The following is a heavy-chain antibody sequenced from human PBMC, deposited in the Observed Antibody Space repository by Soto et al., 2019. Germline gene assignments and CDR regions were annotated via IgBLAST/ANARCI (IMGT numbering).Heavy chain of an antibody. CDR2: ISFNAGRT. D-gene: IGHD6-19*01. CDR1: GFIFSNYA. J-gene: IGHJ4*02. CDR3: AKSSIAVVAHGDDFDS. Sequence: EVQLLESGGDLVKPGGSLRLSCAASGFIFSNYAMSWVRQPPGKGLEWVSSISFNAGRTYYTDSVKGRFTISRDSSKSTVYLQMSSLRAEDTAVYFCAKSSIAVVAHGDDFDSWGQGTLVTVSS. V-gene: IGHV3-23*01.